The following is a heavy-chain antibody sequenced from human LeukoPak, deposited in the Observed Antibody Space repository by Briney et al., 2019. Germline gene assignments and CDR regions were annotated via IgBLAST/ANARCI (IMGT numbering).Heavy chain of an antibody. CDR3: GRDSLGGDY. J-gene: IGHJ4*02. CDR2: IWNDGSKK. V-gene: IGHV3-33*08. D-gene: IGHD3-16*01. Sequence: GGSLRLSCVASEFIFSDYWMSWVRQAPGKGLEWVAVIWNDGSKKFYAESVKGRFTISRDNSQNTLYLQMNRLRAEDTAVYYCGRDSLGGDYWGQGTLVTVSS. CDR1: EFIFSDYW.